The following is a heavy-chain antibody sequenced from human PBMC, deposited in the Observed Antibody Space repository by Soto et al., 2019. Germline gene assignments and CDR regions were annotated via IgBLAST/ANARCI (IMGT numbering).Heavy chain of an antibody. CDR1: GYTFTSYY. J-gene: IGHJ3*02. D-gene: IGHD6-6*01. CDR3: ARVSGSSPTRSDAFDI. V-gene: IGHV1-46*03. CDR2: INPSGGST. Sequence: ASVKLSCTASGYTFTSYYMHWVRQAPGQGLEWMGIINPSGGSTSYAQKFQGRVTMTRDTSTSTVYMELSSLRSEDTAVYYCARVSGSSPTRSDAFDIWGQGTMVTVSS.